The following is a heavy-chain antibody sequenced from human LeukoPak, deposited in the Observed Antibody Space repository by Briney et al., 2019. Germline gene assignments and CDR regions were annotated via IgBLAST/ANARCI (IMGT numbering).Heavy chain of an antibody. CDR2: ISGSGGST. CDR1: GFTFSSYG. D-gene: IGHD2-2*01. CDR3: AREVPAAMPEENWFDP. Sequence: PGGSLRLSCAASGFTFSSYGMSWVRQAPGKGLEWVSAISGSGGSTYYADSVKGRFTISRDNSKNTLYLQMNSLRAEDTAVYYCAREVPAAMPEENWFDPWGQGTLVTVSS. J-gene: IGHJ5*02. V-gene: IGHV3-23*01.